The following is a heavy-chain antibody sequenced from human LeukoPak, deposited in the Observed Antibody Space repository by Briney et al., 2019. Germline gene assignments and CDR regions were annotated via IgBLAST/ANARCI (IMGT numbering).Heavy chain of an antibody. CDR2: IDWDDDK. D-gene: IGHD1-26*01. J-gene: IGHJ3*02. CDR1: GFSLSTSGMW. CDR3: ARINEGATDAFDI. Sequence: SGPALVKPTQTLTLTCTFSGFSLSTSGMWVSWIRQPPGKAPEWLARIDWDDDKYYSTSLKTRLTISKDTSKNQVVLTMTNMDPVDTATYYCARINEGATDAFDIWGQGTMVTVSS. V-gene: IGHV2-70*11.